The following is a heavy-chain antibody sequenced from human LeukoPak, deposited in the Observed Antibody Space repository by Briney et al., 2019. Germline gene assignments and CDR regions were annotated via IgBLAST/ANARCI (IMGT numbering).Heavy chain of an antibody. CDR3: AKDHRPPGIFGVVISKYYFDY. CDR1: GFTFSSYA. CDR2: ISGSGGST. V-gene: IGHV3-23*01. D-gene: IGHD3-3*01. J-gene: IGHJ4*02. Sequence: GGSLRLSCAASGFTFSSYAMSWVRQAPRKGLEWVSAISGSGGSTYYADSLKGRFTISRDNSKNTLYLQMNSMRAEDTAVYYCAKDHRPPGIFGVVISKYYFDYWGQGTLVTVSS.